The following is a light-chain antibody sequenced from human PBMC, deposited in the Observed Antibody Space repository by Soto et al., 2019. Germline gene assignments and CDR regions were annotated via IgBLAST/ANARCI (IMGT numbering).Light chain of an antibody. CDR1: QSVSSSY. CDR2: GAS. V-gene: IGKV3-20*01. Sequence: EIVLPQSPGTLSLSPGERATLSCRASQSVSSSYLAWYQQKPGQAPRLLIYGASSRATGIPDRFSGSGSGTDFTLTISRLEPEDFAVYYCQHYGSLVLTFGGGTKVEIK. J-gene: IGKJ4*01. CDR3: QHYGSLVLT.